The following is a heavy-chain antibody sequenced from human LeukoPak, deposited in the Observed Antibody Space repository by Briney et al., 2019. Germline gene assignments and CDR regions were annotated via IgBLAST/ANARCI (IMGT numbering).Heavy chain of an antibody. CDR3: TRVLYDFWSGYFWFDP. Sequence: SETLSLTCTVSGGSISSYYWSWIRQPPGKGLERIGYIYYSGSTNYNPSLKSRVTISVDTSKNQFSLKLSSVTAADTAVYHCTRVLYDFWSGYFWFDPWGQGTLVTVSS. CDR2: IYYSGST. V-gene: IGHV4-59*01. CDR1: GGSISSYY. J-gene: IGHJ5*02. D-gene: IGHD3-3*01.